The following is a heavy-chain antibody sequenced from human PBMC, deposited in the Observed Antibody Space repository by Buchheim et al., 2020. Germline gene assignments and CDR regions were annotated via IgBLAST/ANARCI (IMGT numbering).Heavy chain of an antibody. J-gene: IGHJ4*02. CDR3: ARDLGAGAASFDH. CDR2: ISSRGDTE. Sequence: QVLLEESGGGLVKPGGSLRLSCAASGFSFRDYFMSWIRQAPGKGLEWISYISSRGDTEYYAESVRGRSSISRDNTNTSVFLQMTSLRADDTAVYFCARDLGAGAASFDHWGQGIL. D-gene: IGHD6-13*01. CDR1: GFSFRDYF. V-gene: IGHV3-11*01.